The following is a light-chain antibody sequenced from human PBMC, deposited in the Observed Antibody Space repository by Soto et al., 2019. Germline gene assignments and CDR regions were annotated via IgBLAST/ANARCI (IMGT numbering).Light chain of an antibody. CDR3: GTWESSRSAGI. J-gene: IGLJ2*01. V-gene: IGLV1-51*01. CDR1: SSNIGSHY. CDR2: DNI. Sequence: QSVLTQPPSVSAAPGQKVTISRSGSSSNIGSHYVSWYQHLLDTAPKLLIYDNIKRPSGIPDRFSGSKSGTSATLGITGLQAGDEADYYCGTWESSRSAGIFGGGTKVTVL.